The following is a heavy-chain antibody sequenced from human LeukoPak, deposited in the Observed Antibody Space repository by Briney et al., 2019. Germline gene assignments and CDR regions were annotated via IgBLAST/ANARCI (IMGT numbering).Heavy chain of an antibody. V-gene: IGHV1-2*02. CDR2: INPNSGGT. Sequence: GASVKVSCKASGYTFTGYYMHWVRQAPGQGLEWMGWINPNSGGTNYAQKFQGRVTITRNTSVSTAYMELSSLRSEDTAVYYCARGDYMDVWGKGTTVTVSS. CDR1: GYTFTGYY. CDR3: ARGDYMDV. J-gene: IGHJ6*03.